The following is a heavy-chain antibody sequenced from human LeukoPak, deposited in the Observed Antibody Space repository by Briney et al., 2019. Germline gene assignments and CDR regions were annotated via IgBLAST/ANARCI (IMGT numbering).Heavy chain of an antibody. CDR2: INPSGGST. Sequence: ASVKVSCKASGYTFTGYYMHWVRQAPGQGLEWMGIINPSGGSTSYAQKFQGRVTMTRDTSTSTVYMELSSLRSEDTAVYYCTRGVRPTVPNDAFDIWGQGTMVTVSS. CDR3: TRGVRPTVPNDAFDI. V-gene: IGHV1-46*01. D-gene: IGHD4/OR15-4a*01. J-gene: IGHJ3*02. CDR1: GYTFTGYY.